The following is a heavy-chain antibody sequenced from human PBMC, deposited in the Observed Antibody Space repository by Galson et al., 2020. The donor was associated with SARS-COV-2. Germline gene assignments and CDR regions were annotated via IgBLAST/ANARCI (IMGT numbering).Heavy chain of an antibody. D-gene: IGHD3-22*01. Sequence: TGGSMRLSCAASGFTFSSYGMHWVRQAPGKGLEWVAVISYDGSNKYYADSVKGRFTISRDNSKNTLYLQMNSLRAEYTAVYYCAKAWAHYYDSSGYLVDYWGQGTLVTGSS. CDR1: GFTFSSYG. V-gene: IGHV3-30*18. J-gene: IGHJ4*02. CDR2: ISYDGSNK. CDR3: AKAWAHYYDSSGYLVDY.